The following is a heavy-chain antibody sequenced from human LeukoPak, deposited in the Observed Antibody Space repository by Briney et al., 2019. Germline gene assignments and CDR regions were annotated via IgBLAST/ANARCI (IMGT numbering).Heavy chain of an antibody. J-gene: IGHJ4*02. D-gene: IGHD3-22*01. CDR3: ASRWYYYDSSGYSLGDY. CDR2: FDPEDGGT. V-gene: IGHV1-24*01. Sequence: ASVKVSFKVSGYTLTELSMHWVRQAPGKGLEGMGGFDPEDGGTIYAQKFQGRVTMTEDTSTDTAYMELSSLRSEDTAVYYCASRWYYYDSSGYSLGDYWGQGTLVTVSS. CDR1: GYTLTELS.